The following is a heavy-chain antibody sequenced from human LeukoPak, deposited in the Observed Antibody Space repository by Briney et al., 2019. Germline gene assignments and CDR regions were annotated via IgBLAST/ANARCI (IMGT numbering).Heavy chain of an antibody. CDR1: GGTFSSYA. J-gene: IGHJ3*02. CDR2: IIPIFGTA. CDR3: ARDKEAYCGGDCYSGDAFDI. D-gene: IGHD2-21*02. Sequence: ASVKVSCKASGGTFSSYAISWVRQAPGQGLEWMVGIIPIFGTANYAQKFQGRVTITADESTSTAYMELSSLRSEDTAVYYCARDKEAYCGGDCYSGDAFDIWGQGTMVTVSS. V-gene: IGHV1-69*13.